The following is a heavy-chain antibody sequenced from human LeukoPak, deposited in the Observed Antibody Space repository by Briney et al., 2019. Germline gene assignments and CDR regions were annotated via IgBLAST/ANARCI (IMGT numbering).Heavy chain of an antibody. CDR1: GFTFSSYW. D-gene: IGHD2-15*01. V-gene: IGHV3-74*01. J-gene: IGHJ3*01. Sequence: GGSLRLSCAASGFTFSSYWMHWVRQAPGKGLVWVSRSNSDGSSTNYADSVKGRFTISRDNAKNTLYLQMNSLGAEDTAVYYCARGGGYCSGGSCRSVDAFDVWGQGTMVTVCS. CDR3: ARGGGYCSGGSCRSVDAFDV. CDR2: SNSDGSST.